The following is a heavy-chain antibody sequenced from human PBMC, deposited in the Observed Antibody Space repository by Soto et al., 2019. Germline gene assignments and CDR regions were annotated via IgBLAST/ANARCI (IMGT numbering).Heavy chain of an antibody. V-gene: IGHV1-3*01. CDR1: GYTFTSYA. Sequence: ASAKVSCKASGYTFTSYAMRWVRQAPGQRLEWMGWINAGNGNTKYSQKFQGRVTITRDTSASTAYIELSSLRSEDTAVYYCARSIVVVTALDYWGQGTLVTVSS. D-gene: IGHD2-21*02. CDR2: INAGNGNT. J-gene: IGHJ4*02. CDR3: ARSIVVVTALDY.